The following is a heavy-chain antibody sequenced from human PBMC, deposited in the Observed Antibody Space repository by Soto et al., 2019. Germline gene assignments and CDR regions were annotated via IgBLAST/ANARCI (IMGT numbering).Heavy chain of an antibody. J-gene: IGHJ4*02. CDR2: IIPYYNTL. CDR1: EDTFNSYA. D-gene: IGHD6-13*01. CDR3: ASGASRWYPYFFDS. V-gene: IGHV1-69*01. Sequence: QAQVVQSGAEVRKPGSSVTLSCTASEDTFNSYAIAWVRQAPGQGLEWMGGIIPYYNTLNYAQKFQDRVTITADDSTNTVYMELSSLRSDDTAVYFCASGASRWYPYFFDSWAQGTLVTVSS.